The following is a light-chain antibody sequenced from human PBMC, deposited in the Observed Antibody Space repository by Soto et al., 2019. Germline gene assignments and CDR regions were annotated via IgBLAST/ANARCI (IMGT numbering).Light chain of an antibody. J-gene: IGKJ2*01. V-gene: IGKV3-20*01. Sequence: EIVMTQSPGTLSLSPGERATLSCRASQSVTSSYLAWYQQKPGQAPRLLIYGASSRATGIPDRFGGSVSGTDFTLTISRLEPEDFAVYYCQQYGSSPYTFGQGTKLEIK. CDR1: QSVTSSY. CDR2: GAS. CDR3: QQYGSSPYT.